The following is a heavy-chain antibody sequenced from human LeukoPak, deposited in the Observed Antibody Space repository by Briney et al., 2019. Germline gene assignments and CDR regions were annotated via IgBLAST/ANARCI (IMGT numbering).Heavy chain of an antibody. V-gene: IGHV3-7*01. Sequence: PGGSLRLSCAASGFTFSAYWMSWIRQAPGKRPEWVANIKEEGSEKYYVDSVKGRFTISRDNARNSVYLQMNSLRAEDSAVYYCARDEIGGFFDYWGQGTLVTVSS. CDR2: IKEEGSEK. CDR1: GFTFSAYW. CDR3: ARDEIGGFFDY. D-gene: IGHD3-10*01. J-gene: IGHJ4*02.